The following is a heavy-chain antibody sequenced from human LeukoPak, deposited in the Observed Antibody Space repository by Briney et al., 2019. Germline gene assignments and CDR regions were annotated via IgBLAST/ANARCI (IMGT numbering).Heavy chain of an antibody. Sequence: SETLSLTCTVSGGSISSSSYYWGWIRQPPGKGLEWIGSIYYSGSTYYNPSLKSRVTISVDTSKNQFSLKLSSVTAADTAVYYCARLPGHYDSSGYYNFDYWGQGTLVTVSS. CDR1: GGSISSSSYY. V-gene: IGHV4-39*01. D-gene: IGHD3-22*01. CDR2: IYYSGST. J-gene: IGHJ4*02. CDR3: ARLPGHYDSSGYYNFDY.